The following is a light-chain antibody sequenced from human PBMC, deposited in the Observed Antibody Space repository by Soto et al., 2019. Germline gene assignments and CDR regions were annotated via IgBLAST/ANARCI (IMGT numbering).Light chain of an antibody. CDR1: SCDIGSYNR. V-gene: IGLV1-40*01. Sequence: QSALTQPASVSGSPGQSITISCTGTSCDIGSYNRVSWFRQLPGTVPRLLIYGNNNRPSGVPDRFSGSKSGTSASLAITGLQAEDEADYYCQSYDSSLSGYVFGTGTKVTVL. CDR3: QSYDSSLSGYV. CDR2: GNN. J-gene: IGLJ1*01.